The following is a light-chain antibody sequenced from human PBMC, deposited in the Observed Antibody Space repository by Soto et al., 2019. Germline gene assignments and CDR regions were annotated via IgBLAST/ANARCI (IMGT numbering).Light chain of an antibody. CDR2: GNN. CDR3: AAWDDSLNAYV. V-gene: IGLV1-44*01. CDR1: SSNIGSNT. Sequence: QSVLTQPPSASGTPGQRVTISCSGSSSNIGSNTVNWYQQLPGTAPKLLIYGNNQRSSGVPDRFSGSKSGTSASLAISGLHSEDEADYYCAAWDDSLNAYVFGTGTKLTVL. J-gene: IGLJ1*01.